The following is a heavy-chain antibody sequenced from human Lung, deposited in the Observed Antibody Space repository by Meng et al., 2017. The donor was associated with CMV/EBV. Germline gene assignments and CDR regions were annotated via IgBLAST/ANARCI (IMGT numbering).Heavy chain of an antibody. J-gene: IGHJ6*02. Sequence: SCAASGFTFSSYAMHWVRQAPGKGLEWVAVISYDGSNKYYADSVKGRFTISRDNSKNTLYLQMNSLRAEDTAVYYCARVNVPAANYYYYYGMDVWGQGTXVTVSS. D-gene: IGHD2-2*01. CDR1: GFTFSSYA. CDR2: ISYDGSNK. V-gene: IGHV3-30*04. CDR3: ARVNVPAANYYYYYGMDV.